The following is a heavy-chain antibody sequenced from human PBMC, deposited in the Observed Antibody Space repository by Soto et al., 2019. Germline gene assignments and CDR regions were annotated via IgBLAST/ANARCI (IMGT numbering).Heavy chain of an antibody. D-gene: IGHD5-12*01. V-gene: IGHV1-69*06. Sequence: GASVKVSCKASGGTFSSYAMSWVRQAPGQGLEWMGGIIPIFGTANYAQKFQGRVTITADKSTSTAYMELSSLRSEDTAVYYCARHDTEYSGYGGDFDYWGQGTLVTVSS. CDR1: GGTFSSYA. CDR3: ARHDTEYSGYGGDFDY. J-gene: IGHJ4*02. CDR2: IIPIFGTA.